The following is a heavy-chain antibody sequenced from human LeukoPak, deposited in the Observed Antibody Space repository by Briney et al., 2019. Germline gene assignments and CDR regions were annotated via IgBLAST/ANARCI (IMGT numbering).Heavy chain of an antibody. CDR1: GFTVSDNY. CDR2: IHSGGTT. Sequence: GGSLRLSCAASGFTVSDNYMSWVRQAPGKGLEWVSVIHSGGTTYSADSVKGRFTISRDNSKNTLYLQMNSLRAEDTVVYYCARHDSWAGWFDPWGQGTLVTVSS. V-gene: IGHV3-53*01. J-gene: IGHJ5*02. D-gene: IGHD3-22*01. CDR3: ARHDSWAGWFDP.